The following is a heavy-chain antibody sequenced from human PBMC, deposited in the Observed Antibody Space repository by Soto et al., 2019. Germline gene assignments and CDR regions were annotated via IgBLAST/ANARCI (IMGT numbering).Heavy chain of an antibody. J-gene: IGHJ6*02. CDR2: IYSGGST. CDR3: ARVRLEWLLGYYYGMDV. Sequence: GGSLRLSCAASGFTVSSNYMSWVRQAPGKGLEWVSVIYSGGSTYYADSVKGRFTISRDNSKNTLYLQMNSLRAEDTAVYYCARVRLEWLLGYYYGMDVWGQGTTVTVSS. V-gene: IGHV3-53*01. CDR1: GFTVSSNY. D-gene: IGHD3-3*01.